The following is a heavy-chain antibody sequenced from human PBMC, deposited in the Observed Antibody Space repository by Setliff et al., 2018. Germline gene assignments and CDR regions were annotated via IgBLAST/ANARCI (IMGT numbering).Heavy chain of an antibody. V-gene: IGHV4-39*01. D-gene: IGHD6-6*01. CDR3: ASCLAARRGGWFDP. J-gene: IGHJ5*02. CDR1: GGSISSSSYY. CDR2: IYYSGST. Sequence: TLSLTCTVSGGSISSSSYYWGWIRQPPGRGLEWIGSIYYSGSTYYNPSLKSRVTISVDTSKNQFSLKLSSVTAADTAVYYCASCLAARRGGWFDPWGQGTLVTVSS.